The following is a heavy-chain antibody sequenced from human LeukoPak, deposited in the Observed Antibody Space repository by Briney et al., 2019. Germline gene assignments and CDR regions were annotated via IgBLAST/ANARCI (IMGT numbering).Heavy chain of an antibody. Sequence: NPSETLSLTCAVSGGSISSSNWWSWVRQPPGKGLEWIGEIYHSGSTNYNPSLKSRVTISVDKSKNQFSLKLSSVTAADTAVYYCTVVAAGDYYYGMDVWGQGTTVTVSS. CDR1: GGSISSSNW. CDR3: TVVAAGDYYYGMDV. D-gene: IGHD2-15*01. CDR2: IYHSGST. V-gene: IGHV4-4*02. J-gene: IGHJ6*02.